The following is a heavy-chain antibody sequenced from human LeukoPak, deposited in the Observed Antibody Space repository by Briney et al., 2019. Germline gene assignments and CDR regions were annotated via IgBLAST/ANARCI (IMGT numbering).Heavy chain of an antibody. D-gene: IGHD6-13*01. CDR3: AKGAAATGDF. CDR1: GFTFSNYG. V-gene: IGHV3-23*01. CDR2: ISDSGGNT. Sequence: TGGSLRLSCAASGFTFSNYGMSWVRQAPGKGLEWVSGISDSGGNTYYADSVEGRFTISRDNSKNTVYLQMNSLRAEDTAVYYCAKGAAATGDFWGQGTLVTVSS. J-gene: IGHJ4*02.